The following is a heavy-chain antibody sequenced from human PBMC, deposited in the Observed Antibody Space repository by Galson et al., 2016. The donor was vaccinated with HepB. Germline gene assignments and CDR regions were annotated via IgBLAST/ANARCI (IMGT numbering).Heavy chain of an antibody. Sequence: SLRLSCAASGFIFTEHYMDWVRQAPGKGLEWVGRIRNKANRYTTEYAASVKGRFTLSRDDSDNSLHLQMNSLKTEDTAGYYCARLPESQAGVPTPDYYDHWGQGTLVTVSS. V-gene: IGHV3-72*01. CDR1: GFIFTEHY. CDR2: IRNKANRYTT. CDR3: ARLPESQAGVPTPDYYDH. D-gene: IGHD1-1*01. J-gene: IGHJ4*01.